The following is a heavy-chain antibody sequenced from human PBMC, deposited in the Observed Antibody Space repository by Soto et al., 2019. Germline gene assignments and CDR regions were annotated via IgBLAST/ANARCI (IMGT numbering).Heavy chain of an antibody. CDR2: INAGNGNT. V-gene: IGHV1-3*01. D-gene: IGHD2-21*02. J-gene: IGHJ6*02. CDR3: ARGGAMTSMVNGMDV. Sequence: GASVKVSCKASGYTFTSYAMHWVRQAPGQRLEWMGWINAGNGNTKYSQKFQGRVTITRDTSASTAYMELSSLRSEDTAVYYCARGGAMTSMVNGMDVWGQGTTVTVSS. CDR1: GYTFTSYA.